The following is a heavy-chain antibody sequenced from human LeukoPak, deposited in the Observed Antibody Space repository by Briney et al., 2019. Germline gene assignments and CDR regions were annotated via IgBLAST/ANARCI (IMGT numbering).Heavy chain of an antibody. Sequence: GGSLRLSCEASGFTFSSYSMNWVRQAPGKGLEWVSSISGSSTYIDYADSVKGRFTISRDNAKNALYLQMDRPRAQETAVYYCARDHSSGRYFDFWGQGTLVAVSS. CDR1: GFTFSSYS. CDR3: ARDHSSGRYFDF. J-gene: IGHJ4*02. CDR2: ISGSSTYI. D-gene: IGHD3-22*01. V-gene: IGHV3-21*01.